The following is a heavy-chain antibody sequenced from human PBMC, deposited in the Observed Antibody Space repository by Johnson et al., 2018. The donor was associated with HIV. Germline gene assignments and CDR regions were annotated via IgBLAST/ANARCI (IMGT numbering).Heavy chain of an antibody. J-gene: IGHJ3*01. D-gene: IGHD3-22*01. CDR1: GFTFDDYG. V-gene: IGHV3-20*04. Sequence: EVQLVESGGGLIQPGGSLRLSCAASGFTFDDYGMSWVRQTPGKGLEWVSGINWNGGSTYYADSVKGRFTISRDNSENTVYLQMNSLRAEDTAVYYCARGSRYTYDNDDAYLLHAFDFWGQGTMVTVSS. CDR2: INWNGGST. CDR3: ARGSRYTYDNDDAYLLHAFDF.